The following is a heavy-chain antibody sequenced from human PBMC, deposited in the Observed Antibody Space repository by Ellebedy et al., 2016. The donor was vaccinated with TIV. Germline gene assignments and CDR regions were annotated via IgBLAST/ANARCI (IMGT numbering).Heavy chain of an antibody. CDR3: ARDGPTNYYDSSGYYYLFDY. D-gene: IGHD3-22*01. J-gene: IGHJ4*02. CDR2: ISYDGSNK. Sequence: GGSLRLSCAASGFTFSSYAMHWVRQAPGKGLEWVAVISYDGSNKYYADSVKGRFTISRDNSKNTLDLQMNSLRAEDTAVYYCARDGPTNYYDSSGYYYLFDYWGQGTLVTVSS. V-gene: IGHV3-30-3*01. CDR1: GFTFSSYA.